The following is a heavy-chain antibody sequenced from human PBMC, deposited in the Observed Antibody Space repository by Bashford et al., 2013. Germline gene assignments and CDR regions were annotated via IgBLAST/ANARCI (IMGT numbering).Heavy chain of an antibody. CDR2: SIIWEH. CDR1: VXPSAVVTV. CDR3: ARGGGSHPTGFDY. D-gene: IGHD1-26*01. Sequence: PXTLSLTCAVSVXPSAVVTVELGPPAPXGRGWSGLGKSIIWEHQLQPSLKSRVTISVDKSKNQFSLKLSSVTAADTAVYYCARGGGSHPTGFDYWGQGTLVTVSS. V-gene: IGHV4-4*03. J-gene: IGHJ4*02.